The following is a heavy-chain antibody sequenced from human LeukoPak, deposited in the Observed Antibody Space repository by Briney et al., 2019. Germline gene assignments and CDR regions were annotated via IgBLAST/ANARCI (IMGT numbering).Heavy chain of an antibody. D-gene: IGHD4-17*01. V-gene: IGHV4-59*01. CDR3: ARNVGTAVTGGRYFDT. CDR1: GGSITTYY. CDR2: IHYSGGT. J-gene: IGHJ4*02. Sequence: SETLSLTCTVSGGSITTYYWSWIRQPPGKGLEWIGYIHYSGGTNYNPSLKSRVTISLDTSKNQFSLNLSSVAAADTAVYYCARNVGTAVTGGRYFDTWGQGTLVPVSS.